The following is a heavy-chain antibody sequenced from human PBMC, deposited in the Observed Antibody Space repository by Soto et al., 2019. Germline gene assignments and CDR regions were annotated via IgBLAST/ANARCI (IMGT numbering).Heavy chain of an antibody. CDR1: GFTFSSYW. CDR3: ARDGGTYFDY. D-gene: IGHD3-16*01. Sequence: GGSLRLSCAASGFTFSSYWMHWVRQAPGKGLVWVSRLDNDGTNTRYADSVKGRFTVSRDNGKNTVYLQMDSLRAEDTAVYYCARDGGTYFDYWGQGTLVTVSS. CDR2: LDNDGTNT. V-gene: IGHV3-74*01. J-gene: IGHJ4*02.